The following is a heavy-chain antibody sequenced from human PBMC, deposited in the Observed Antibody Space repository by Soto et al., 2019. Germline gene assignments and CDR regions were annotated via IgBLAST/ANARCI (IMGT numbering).Heavy chain of an antibody. J-gene: IGHJ6*02. V-gene: IGHV4-4*02. Sequence: QVQLQESGPGLVEPAGTLSLTCAVSGGPIRSYNWWSWVRQPPGKGLEWIGEIHHDGGTNYNTSLKSRVTISVDNAKNHLSLNLNSVTAADAAIYYCARMPYSYYAMGVWGQGTTVTVSS. D-gene: IGHD2-2*01. CDR2: IHHDGGT. CDR1: GGPIRSYNW. CDR3: ARMPYSYYAMGV.